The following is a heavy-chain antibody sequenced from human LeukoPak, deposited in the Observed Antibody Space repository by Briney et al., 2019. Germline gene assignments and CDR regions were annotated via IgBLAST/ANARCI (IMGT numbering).Heavy chain of an antibody. CDR1: GFSVTSNH. V-gene: IGHV3-66*01. CDR3: ARDSSSYYFDY. J-gene: IGHJ4*02. Sequence: GGSLRLSCAASGFSVTSNHMNWVRRLQGRGWSGSQFTGGTTHYADSLNDRFTISRDDSINTLYLQMNSLRAEDTAVYYCARDSSSYYFDYWGQGTLVTVSS. CDR2: TGGTT. D-gene: IGHD6-6*01.